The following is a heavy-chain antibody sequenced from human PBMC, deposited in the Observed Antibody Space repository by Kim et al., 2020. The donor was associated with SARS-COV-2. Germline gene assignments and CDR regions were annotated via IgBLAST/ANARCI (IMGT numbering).Heavy chain of an antibody. Sequence: NPSLRSRVTISVDTSKNQSSLKLSSVTAADTAVYYCARSRGLAILYYFDYWGQGTLVTVSS. CDR3: ARSRGLAILYYFDY. D-gene: IGHD3-9*01. V-gene: IGHV4-34*01. J-gene: IGHJ4*02.